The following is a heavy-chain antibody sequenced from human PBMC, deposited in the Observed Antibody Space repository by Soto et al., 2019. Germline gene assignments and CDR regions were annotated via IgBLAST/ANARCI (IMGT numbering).Heavy chain of an antibody. J-gene: IGHJ4*02. V-gene: IGHV3-23*01. Sequence: GGSLRLSCAASGFIFSNYVMNWVRQAPGKGLEWVSTITGYGGDTYYADSVKGRFTISRDNSKNTLFLQMNSLRAEDTAVYYCAKRNYYDSGTYYYYYFDYWGQGTLVTVSS. CDR2: ITGYGGDT. CDR3: AKRNYYDSGTYYYYYFDY. CDR1: GFIFSNYV. D-gene: IGHD3-10*01.